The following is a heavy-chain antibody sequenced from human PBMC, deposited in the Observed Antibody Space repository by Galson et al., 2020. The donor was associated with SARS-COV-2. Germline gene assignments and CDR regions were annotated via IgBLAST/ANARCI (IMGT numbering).Heavy chain of an antibody. CDR1: GFTFDDYA. V-gene: IGHV3-43*02. CDR3: AKDIWYCTAGTCYFFYYYGMDV. D-gene: IGHD2-8*02. CDR2: ISGDGINT. J-gene: IGHJ6*02. Sequence: TGGSLRLSCAASGFTFDDYAMHWVRQAPGKGLEWVSLISGDGINTYYADSVKGRFTISRDNSKNSLYLQMNSLRSEDTALYYCAKDIWYCTAGTCYFFYYYGMDVWGQGTTVTVSS.